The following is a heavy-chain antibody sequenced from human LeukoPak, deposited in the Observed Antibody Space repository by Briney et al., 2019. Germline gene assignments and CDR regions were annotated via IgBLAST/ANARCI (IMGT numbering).Heavy chain of an antibody. D-gene: IGHD4-17*01. J-gene: IGHJ4*02. CDR3: ARAHGGPDITYGGYDY. V-gene: IGHV3-21*01. CDR2: ISSSSSYI. Sequence: PGGSLRLSCEASGFTFSSYSMNWVRQAPGKGLEWVSSISSSSSYIYYADSVKGRFTISRDNAKNSLYLQMNSLRAEDTAVYYCARAHGGPDITYGGYDYWGQGTLVTVSS. CDR1: GFTFSSYS.